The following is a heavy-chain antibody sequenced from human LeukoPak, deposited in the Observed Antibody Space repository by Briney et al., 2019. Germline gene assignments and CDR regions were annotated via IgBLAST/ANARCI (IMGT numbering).Heavy chain of an antibody. Sequence: GASVKVSCKVSGYTLTEFSMHWVRQAPGKGLEWMGGFDPEDGETIYAQKFQGRVTMTEDTSTDTAYMELSSLRSEDKAVYYCATWSDSSGWPMFDYWGQGTLVTVSS. V-gene: IGHV1-24*01. J-gene: IGHJ4*02. CDR1: GYTLTEFS. D-gene: IGHD6-19*01. CDR3: ATWSDSSGWPMFDY. CDR2: FDPEDGET.